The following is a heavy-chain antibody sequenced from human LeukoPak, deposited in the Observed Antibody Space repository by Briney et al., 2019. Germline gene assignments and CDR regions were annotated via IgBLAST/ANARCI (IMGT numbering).Heavy chain of an antibody. D-gene: IGHD2-21*01. CDR1: GYTFTYYN. V-gene: IGHV1-8*02. J-gene: IGHJ3*02. Sequence: GASVKVSCKASGYTFTYYNIDWVRQATGQGLEWMGWMNPNSGNTGYAQKFQGKVTMTRNTSISTAYMELSSLRSEDTAVYYCAIGVIDGDAFDIWGQGTMVTVSS. CDR3: AIGVIDGDAFDI. CDR2: MNPNSGNT.